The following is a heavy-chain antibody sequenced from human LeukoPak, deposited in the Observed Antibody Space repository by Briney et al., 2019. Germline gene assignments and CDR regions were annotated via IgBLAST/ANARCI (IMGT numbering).Heavy chain of an antibody. Sequence: ASVKVSCKASGYTFTSYDINWVRQATGQGLEWMGWMNPNSGNTGYAQKFQGRVTMTRNTSISTAYMELSSLRSEDTAVYYCARGRAYDILTGYYTSIGYYYGMDVWGQGTTVTVSS. CDR3: ARGRAYDILTGYYTSIGYYYGMDV. CDR2: MNPNSGNT. V-gene: IGHV1-8*01. D-gene: IGHD3-9*01. CDR1: GYTFTSYD. J-gene: IGHJ6*02.